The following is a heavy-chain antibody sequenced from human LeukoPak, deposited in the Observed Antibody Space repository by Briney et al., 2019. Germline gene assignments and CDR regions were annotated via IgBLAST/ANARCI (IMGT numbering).Heavy chain of an antibody. CDR2: TSSDGRQK. CDR3: ARGPKSQKQWLFSLFDP. V-gene: IGHV3-30*04. Sequence: GGSLRLSCAGSGFTFSSYAMHWVRQAPGKGLEWVAITSSDGRQKYYADSVKGRFTISGDNSKSTLYLQINSLRTEDTAVYYCARGPKSQKQWLFSLFDPWGQGTLVTVSS. J-gene: IGHJ5*02. D-gene: IGHD6-19*01. CDR1: GFTFSSYA.